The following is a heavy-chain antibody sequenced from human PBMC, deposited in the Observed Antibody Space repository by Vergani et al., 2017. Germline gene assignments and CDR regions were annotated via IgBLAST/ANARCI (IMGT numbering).Heavy chain of an antibody. Sequence: VHLAESGGGFFQPGGSLRLSCVVSGFALNRHAMYWVRQAPGKGLEWVVGISFDGTNEYYPDLVKGRLTISRDIAKNTLYLQVRSLRLEDTGVYHCVRDRGLCAGGRCYTEAWDYWGQGTPVTVSS. V-gene: IGHV3-30-3*01. J-gene: IGHJ4*02. CDR3: VRDRGLCAGGRCYTEAWDY. CDR2: ISFDGTNE. D-gene: IGHD2-2*02. CDR1: GFALNRHA.